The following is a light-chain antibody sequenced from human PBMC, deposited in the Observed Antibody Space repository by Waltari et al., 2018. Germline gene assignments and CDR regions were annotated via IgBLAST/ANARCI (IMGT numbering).Light chain of an antibody. Sequence: QSALTQPASVSGSPGESITISCTGTSSDVGGHNHVSWYQHHPGKAPKLIIHDVNKRPSGVSNRFSGSKSDTTASLTISGLQAEDEADYYCNSVTDTASWVFGGGTKLTVL. CDR2: DVN. J-gene: IGLJ3*02. V-gene: IGLV2-14*03. CDR1: SSDVGGHNH. CDR3: NSVTDTASWV.